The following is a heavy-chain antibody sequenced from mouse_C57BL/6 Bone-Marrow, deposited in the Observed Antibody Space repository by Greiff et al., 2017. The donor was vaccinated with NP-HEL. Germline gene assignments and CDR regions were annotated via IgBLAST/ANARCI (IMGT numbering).Heavy chain of an antibody. V-gene: IGHV1-66*01. D-gene: IGHD3-2*02. CDR1: GYSFTSYY. Sequence: QVQLQQSGPELVKPGASVKISCKASGYSFTSYYIHWVKQRPGQGLEWIGWIYPGSGNTKYNEKFKGKATLTADTSSSTAYMQLSSLTSEDSAVYYCARCHSSGSLYYYAMDYWGQGTSVTVSS. CDR3: ARCHSSGSLYYYAMDY. J-gene: IGHJ4*01. CDR2: IYPGSGNT.